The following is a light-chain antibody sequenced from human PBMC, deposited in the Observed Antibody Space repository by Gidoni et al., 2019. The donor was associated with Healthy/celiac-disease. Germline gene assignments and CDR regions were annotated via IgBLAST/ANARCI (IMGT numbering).Light chain of an antibody. CDR2: ADS. Sequence: SYVLTQPPPVSGAPGQTARITCGGNNIGRKSVNCYQQKPGQAPVLVVYADSDRPSGIPERFSGSNSGNTATLTISRVEAGDEADYYCQVWDSSSDVVFGGGTKLTVL. J-gene: IGLJ2*01. CDR3: QVWDSSSDVV. V-gene: IGLV3-21*02. CDR1: NIGRKS.